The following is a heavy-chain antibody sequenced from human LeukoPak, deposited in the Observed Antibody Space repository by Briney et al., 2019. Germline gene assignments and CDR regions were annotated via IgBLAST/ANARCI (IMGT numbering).Heavy chain of an antibody. D-gene: IGHD3-22*01. CDR2: ISAYNGNT. Sequence: ASVTVSCKASGYTFTSYGISWVRQAPGQGREWMGWISAYNGNTNYAQKLQGRVTMTTDTSTSTAYMELRSLRSDDTAVYYCARGANRGSGYYYSSEYFQQWGQGTLVTVSS. V-gene: IGHV1-18*01. J-gene: IGHJ1*01. CDR1: GYTFTSYG. CDR3: ARGANRGSGYYYSSEYFQQ.